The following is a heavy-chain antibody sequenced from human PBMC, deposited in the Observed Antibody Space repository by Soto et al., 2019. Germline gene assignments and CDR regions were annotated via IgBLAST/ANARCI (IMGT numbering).Heavy chain of an antibody. CDR3: ARLIRKPYYFDY. CDR1: GYSFTTYW. Sequence: PGESLKISCKASGYSFTTYWIGWVRQMPGKGLEWMGIIYPGDSNGRYSPSFQGQVTISADKSFSTAYLQWSSLKASDTAMYYCARLIRKPYYFDYWGQGNLVTVSS. V-gene: IGHV5-51*01. CDR2: IYPGDSNG. J-gene: IGHJ4*02.